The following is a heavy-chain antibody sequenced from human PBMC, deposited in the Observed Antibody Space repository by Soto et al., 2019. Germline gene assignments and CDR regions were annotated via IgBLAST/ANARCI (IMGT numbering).Heavy chain of an antibody. V-gene: IGHV3-30-3*01. Sequence: GGSLRLSCAASGFTFSSYAMHWVRQAPGKGLEWVAVISYDGSNKYYADSVKGRFTISRDNSKNTLYLQMNSLRAEDTAVYYCARGVAAAGTFFDYRGQGTLVTVSS. CDR2: ISYDGSNK. CDR1: GFTFSSYA. CDR3: ARGVAAAGTFFDY. D-gene: IGHD6-13*01. J-gene: IGHJ4*02.